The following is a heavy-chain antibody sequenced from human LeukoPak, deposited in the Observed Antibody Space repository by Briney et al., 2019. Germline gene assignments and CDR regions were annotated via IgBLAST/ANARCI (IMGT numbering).Heavy chain of an antibody. CDR3: ATLSSGVFDY. Sequence: GRSLRLSCAASGFTFSSYAMHWVRQAPGKGLEWVAVISYDGSNKYYADSVKGRFTISRDNSKNTLYLQMNSLRAEDTAVDYCATLSSGVFDYWGQGTLVTVSS. D-gene: IGHD6-19*01. J-gene: IGHJ4*02. CDR2: ISYDGSNK. V-gene: IGHV3-30*04. CDR1: GFTFSSYA.